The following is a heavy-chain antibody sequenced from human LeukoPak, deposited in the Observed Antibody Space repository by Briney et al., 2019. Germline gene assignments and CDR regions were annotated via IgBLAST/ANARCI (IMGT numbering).Heavy chain of an antibody. CDR1: GFTFTNAW. V-gene: IGHV3-15*01. CDR2: IRRKSDGGTT. Sequence: GGPLRFSCAASGFTFTNAWMSWVRQAPGKGLEWVGRIRRKSDGGTTDYAAPAKRRFTISRDDSKTTVYLQMNSLKTEDTAVYYCATDLLDYWGQGTLVTVSS. CDR3: ATDLLDY. J-gene: IGHJ4*02.